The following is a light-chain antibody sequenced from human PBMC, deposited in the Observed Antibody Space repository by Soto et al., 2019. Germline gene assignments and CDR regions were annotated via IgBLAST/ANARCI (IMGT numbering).Light chain of an antibody. J-gene: IGKJ1*01. CDR1: ESVSTF. V-gene: IGKV3-15*01. CDR3: QQYNNWPPWT. Sequence: EIVLTQSPATLSLSAGERATLSCRASESVSTFLAWYRQKPGQAPRLLIYRASTRATGIPARFSGSGSGTEFTLTISSLQSEDFAVYYCQQYNNWPPWTFGQGTKVDIK. CDR2: RAS.